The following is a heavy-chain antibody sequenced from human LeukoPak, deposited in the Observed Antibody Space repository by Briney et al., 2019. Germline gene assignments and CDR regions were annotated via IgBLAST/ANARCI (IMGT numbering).Heavy chain of an antibody. J-gene: IGHJ3*02. CDR3: ARGGAGDVLWAFDI. D-gene: IGHD7-27*01. Sequence: SVKVSCKASGGTFSSYAISWVRQAPGQGLEWMGGIIPIFGTANYAQKFKGRVTITADESTSTAYLELSSLRSEDTAVYYCARGGAGDVLWAFDIWGQGTMVTVSS. V-gene: IGHV1-69*13. CDR2: IIPIFGTA. CDR1: GGTFSSYA.